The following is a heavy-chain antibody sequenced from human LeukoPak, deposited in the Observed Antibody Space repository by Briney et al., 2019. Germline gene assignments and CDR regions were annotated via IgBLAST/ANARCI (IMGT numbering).Heavy chain of an antibody. D-gene: IGHD6-13*01. V-gene: IGHV4-39*07. J-gene: IGHJ4*02. CDR3: ARVGPGTDY. CDR2: IYYSGST. CDR1: GFTFNNYA. Sequence: PGGSLRLSCAASGFTFNNYAMSWVRQAPGKGLEWIGSIYYSGSTYYNPSLKSRVTISVDTSKNQFSLKLSSVTAADTAVYYCARVGPGTDYWGQGTLVTVSS.